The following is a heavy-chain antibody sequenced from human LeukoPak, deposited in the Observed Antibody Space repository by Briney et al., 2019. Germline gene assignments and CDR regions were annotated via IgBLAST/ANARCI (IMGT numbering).Heavy chain of an antibody. J-gene: IGHJ4*02. CDR3: ARALLWFGDLHDY. CDR1: GYTFTSYY. V-gene: IGHV1-46*01. CDR2: INPAGGST. D-gene: IGHD3-10*01. Sequence: ASVKVSCKAPGYTFTSYYVHWVRQAPGQGLEWMGIINPAGGSTTYAHQFQGRVTMTSDTSANTVYMDLTSLRSEDTAVYYCARALLWFGDLHDYWGQGTLVTVSS.